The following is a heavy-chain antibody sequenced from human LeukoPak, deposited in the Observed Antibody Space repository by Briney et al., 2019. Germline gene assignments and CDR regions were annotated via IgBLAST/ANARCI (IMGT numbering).Heavy chain of an antibody. D-gene: IGHD3-10*01. CDR1: GGSFSGYY. Sequence: PSETLSLTCAVYGGSFSGYYRSWIRQPPGKGLEWIGEINHSGSTNYNPSLKSRVTISVDTSKNQFSLKLSSVTAADTAVYYCARGLGATALNWGQGTLVTVSS. CDR2: INHSGST. V-gene: IGHV4-34*01. CDR3: ARGLGATALN. J-gene: IGHJ4*02.